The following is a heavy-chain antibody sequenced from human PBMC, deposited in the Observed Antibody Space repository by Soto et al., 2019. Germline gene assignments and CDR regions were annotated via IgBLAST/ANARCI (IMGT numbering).Heavy chain of an antibody. J-gene: IGHJ5*02. Sequence: SETLSLTCTVPGGSISPYYWSWIRQPPGKGLEWIGYIYYSGSTNYNPSLKSRVTISVDTSKNQFSLKLSSVTAADTAVYFCVRATCSGGRCYWFDPWGQGTLVTVSS. D-gene: IGHD2-15*01. CDR1: GGSISPYY. CDR2: IYYSGST. V-gene: IGHV4-59*01. CDR3: VRATCSGGRCYWFDP.